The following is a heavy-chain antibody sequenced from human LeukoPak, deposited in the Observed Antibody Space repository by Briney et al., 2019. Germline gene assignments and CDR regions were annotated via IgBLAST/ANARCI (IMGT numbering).Heavy chain of an antibody. CDR3: AKIFFGGTVTIFVGFDP. CDR1: GFTFSSYV. CDR2: ISYDGSNK. J-gene: IGHJ5*02. V-gene: IGHV3-30-3*02. Sequence: GGSLRLSCAASGFTFSSYVMHWVRQAPGKGLEWVAVISYDGSNKYYADSVKGRFTISRDNSKNTLYLQLNSLRAEDTAVYYCAKIFFGGTVTIFVGFDPWGQGTLVTVSS. D-gene: IGHD3-3*01.